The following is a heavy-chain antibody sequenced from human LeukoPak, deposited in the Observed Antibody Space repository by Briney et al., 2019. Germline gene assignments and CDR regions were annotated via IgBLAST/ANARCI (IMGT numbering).Heavy chain of an antibody. V-gene: IGHV4-30-4*01. D-gene: IGHD3-10*01. CDR1: GGSIRSGNHY. CDR3: VRDVRPPEYSSGNYPHDAFDI. CDR2: IYYAGDT. J-gene: IGHJ3*02. Sequence: PSQTLSLTCTVSGGSIRSGNHYWSWIRQPPGKGLEWIGNIYYAGDTQYNPSLKSRLTISVDTSKNQFSLSLSSLTASDTAVYYCVRDVRPPEYSSGNYPHDAFDIWGQGTMVTVSS.